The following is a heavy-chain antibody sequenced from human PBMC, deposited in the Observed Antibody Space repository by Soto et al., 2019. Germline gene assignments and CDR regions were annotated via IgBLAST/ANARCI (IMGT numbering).Heavy chain of an antibody. CDR1: GYTFTRYG. CDR3: AMVDVYVTPSPQDV. D-gene: IGHD3-16*01. Sequence: QVQLVQSGAEVKNPGASMKVSCKASGYTFTRYGIGWARQAPGQGLEWMGWINTYNGNTNYAQNVQGRVTLTTDTSTSTAYIELRSLRSNDTAIYYCAMVDVYVTPSPQDVWGQGTTVIVSS. V-gene: IGHV1-18*01. CDR2: INTYNGNT. J-gene: IGHJ6*02.